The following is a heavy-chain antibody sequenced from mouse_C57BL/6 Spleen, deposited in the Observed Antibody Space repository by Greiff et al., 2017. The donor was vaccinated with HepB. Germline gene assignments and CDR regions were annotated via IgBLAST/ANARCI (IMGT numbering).Heavy chain of an antibody. Sequence: EVQVVESGPELVKPGASVKMSCKASGYTFTDYNMHWVKQSHGKSLEWIGYINPNNGGTSYNQEFKGKATLTVNKSSSTAYMELRSLTSEDSAVYYCARDGSTPFAYWGQGTLVTVSA. CDR2: INPNNGGT. D-gene: IGHD1-1*01. V-gene: IGHV1-22*01. CDR3: ARDGSTPFAY. CDR1: GYTFTDYN. J-gene: IGHJ3*01.